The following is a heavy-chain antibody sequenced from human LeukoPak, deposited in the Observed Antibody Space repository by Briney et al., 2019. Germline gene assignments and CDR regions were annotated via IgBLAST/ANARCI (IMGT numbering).Heavy chain of an antibody. CDR1: VSTSTATR. CDR2: IKRIIDGGTT. J-gene: IGHJ4*02. D-gene: IGHD1-20*01. V-gene: IGHV3-15*01. CDR3: PKKAHHNY. Sequence: GGSLRLSCVHPVSTSTATRLCTVRQPPGKGLEWVGRIKRIIDGGTTDYAAPVKGRFTVSRDDSNNTLYLQMNSLKTEDTAVYSCPKKAHHNYGGQGTLVSVSS.